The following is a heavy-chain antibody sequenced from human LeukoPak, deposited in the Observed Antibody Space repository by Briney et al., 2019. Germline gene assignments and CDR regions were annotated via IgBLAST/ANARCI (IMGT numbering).Heavy chain of an antibody. CDR2: IYHSGST. CDR1: GGSISSGGYS. V-gene: IGHV4-30-2*01. CDR3: ARGKTEQQLVPGVWFDP. Sequence: SQTLSLTCAVSGGSISSGGYSWSWIRQPPGKGLEWIGYIYHSGSTHYNPSLKSRVTISVDRSKNQFSLKLSSVTAADTAVYYCARGKTEQQLVPGVWFDPWGQGTLVTVSS. D-gene: IGHD6-13*01. J-gene: IGHJ5*02.